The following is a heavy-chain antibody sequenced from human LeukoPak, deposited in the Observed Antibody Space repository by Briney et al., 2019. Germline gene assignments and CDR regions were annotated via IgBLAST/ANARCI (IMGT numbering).Heavy chain of an antibody. CDR3: ARAYCSGTTCQPYYFDN. CDR2: ISSSSRYI. Sequence: NPGGSLRLSCAASGFTFSSYSMNWVRQAPGKGLEWVSFISSSSRYIYYGDSVKGRFTISRDNAKNSLYLQMNSLRAEDTAVYYCARAYCSGTTCQPYYFDNWGQGTLVTVSS. V-gene: IGHV3-21*01. D-gene: IGHD2-2*01. J-gene: IGHJ4*02. CDR1: GFTFSSYS.